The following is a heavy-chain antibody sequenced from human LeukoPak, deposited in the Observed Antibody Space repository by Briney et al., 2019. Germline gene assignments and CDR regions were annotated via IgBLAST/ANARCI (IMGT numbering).Heavy chain of an antibody. V-gene: IGHV4-59*08. J-gene: IGHJ4*02. CDR1: GGSISSYY. CDR2: IYYSGST. D-gene: IGHD1-26*01. CDR3: ARHSGSYLPYFDY. Sequence: PSETLSLTCTVSGGSISSYYWSWIRQPPGKGLEWIGYIYYSGSTNYNPSLKSRVTMSLDTSTNQFSLKLSSVTAADTAVYYCARHSGSYLPYFDYWGQGTLVTVSS.